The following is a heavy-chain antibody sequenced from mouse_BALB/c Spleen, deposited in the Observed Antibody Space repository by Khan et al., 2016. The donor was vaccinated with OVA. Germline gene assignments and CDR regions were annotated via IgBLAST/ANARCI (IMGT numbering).Heavy chain of an antibody. D-gene: IGHD1-2*01. V-gene: IGHV3-2*02. Sequence: EVQLQESGPGLVKPSQSLSLTCTVTGYSITSGYGWNWIRQFPGNKLEWMGYISYSGSTHYNPSLKSRIPITRDTSKNQFFLQLNSMTTEDTATYYCARTARIKYWGQGTTLTVSS. CDR2: ISYSGST. J-gene: IGHJ2*01. CDR1: GYSITSGYG. CDR3: ARTARIKY.